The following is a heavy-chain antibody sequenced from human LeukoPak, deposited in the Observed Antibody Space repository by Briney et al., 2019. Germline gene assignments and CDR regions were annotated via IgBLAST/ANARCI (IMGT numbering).Heavy chain of an antibody. CDR3: ARAERYSSALDGG. CDR2: ISYDGSNK. V-gene: IGHV3-30*04. D-gene: IGHD6-19*01. CDR1: GFTFSSYA. J-gene: IGHJ4*02. Sequence: GWSLRLSCAASGFTFSSYAMHWVRQAPGKGLEWVAVISYDGSNKYYADSVKGRFTISRDNSKNTLYLQMNSLRAEDTAVYYCARAERYSSALDGGWGQGTLVTVSS.